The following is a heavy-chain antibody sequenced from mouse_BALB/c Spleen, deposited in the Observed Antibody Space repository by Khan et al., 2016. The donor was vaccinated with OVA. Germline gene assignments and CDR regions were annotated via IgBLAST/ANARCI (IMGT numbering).Heavy chain of an antibody. V-gene: IGHV5-9-3*01. CDR1: GFTFSTYA. Sequence: EVELVESGGGLVKPGGSLKLSCAASGFTFSTYAMSWIRQTPEKRLEWVATINSDGDYTYYPDSVTGRFTIFRDNAKNTPYLQMSRLSSEDTAMDYCARSPYGNFAYWGHGTLVTVSA. CDR3: ARSPYGNFAY. D-gene: IGHD2-1*01. J-gene: IGHJ3*01. CDR2: INSDGDYT.